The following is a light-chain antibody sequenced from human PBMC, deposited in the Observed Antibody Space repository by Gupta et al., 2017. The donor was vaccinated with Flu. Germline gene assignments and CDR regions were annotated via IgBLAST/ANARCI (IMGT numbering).Light chain of an antibody. V-gene: IGLV3-1*01. CDR2: QDS. Sequence: SPGQTAVITCSGDRLGDNFVSWYQQKPGQSPVLVVYQDSKRPSGIPERFSGSNSENTATLTVSGTQAVDEAVFYCQTWDGTTGVFGGGTKLTVL. J-gene: IGLJ3*02. CDR3: QTWDGTTGV. CDR1: RLGDNF.